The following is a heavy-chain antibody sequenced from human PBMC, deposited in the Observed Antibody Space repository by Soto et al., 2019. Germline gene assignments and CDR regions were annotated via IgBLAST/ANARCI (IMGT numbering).Heavy chain of an antibody. CDR2: INIDGSST. D-gene: IGHD5-12*01. V-gene: IGHV3-74*01. CDR3: ARRREGYNFVGDC. CDR1: GFTLSSYW. J-gene: IGHJ4*02. Sequence: EVQLVESGGGLVQPGGSLRLSCAASGFTLSSYWMHWVRQAPGKGLVWISRINIDGSSTSYADSVKGRSTISRDNAKNTLYLQVNSLRAEDTAVYYCARRREGYNFVGDCWGQGTLVTVSS.